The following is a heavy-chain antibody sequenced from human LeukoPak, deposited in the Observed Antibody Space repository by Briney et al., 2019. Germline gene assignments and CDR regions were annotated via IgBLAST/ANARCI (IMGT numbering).Heavy chain of an antibody. J-gene: IGHJ4*02. CDR3: ARCIAVAGTIDY. V-gene: IGHV4-59*01. CDR1: GGSINYYY. Sequence: PSETLSLTCTVSGGSINYYYWSWIRQPPGKGLEWIGYIYYSGSTNYNPSLKSRVTISVDTSKNQFSLKLSSVTAADTAVYYCARCIAVAGTIDYWGQGTLVTVSS. CDR2: IYYSGST. D-gene: IGHD6-19*01.